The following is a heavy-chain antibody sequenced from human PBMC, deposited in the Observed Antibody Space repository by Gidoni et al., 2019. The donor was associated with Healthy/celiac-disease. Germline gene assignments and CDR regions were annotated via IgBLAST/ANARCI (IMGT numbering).Heavy chain of an antibody. V-gene: IGHV3-53*01. CDR1: GFTVSSNY. D-gene: IGHD3-9*01. CDR2: IYSGGST. J-gene: IGHJ6*02. Sequence: EVQLVESGGGLIQHGGSLRLSCAASGFTVSSNYRSWVRQAPGKGLEWGSFIYSGGSTYYADSVKGRFTISRDNSKNTLYLQMNSLRAEDTAVYYCARAAWYDILTGSHYYGMDVWGQGTTVTVSS. CDR3: ARAAWYDILTGSHYYGMDV.